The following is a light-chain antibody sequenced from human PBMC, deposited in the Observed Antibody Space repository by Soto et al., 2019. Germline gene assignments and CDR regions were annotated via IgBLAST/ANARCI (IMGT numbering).Light chain of an antibody. J-gene: IGKJ4*01. V-gene: IGKV1-9*01. CDR3: QQLHNYPLT. Sequence: IQLTQSPSSLSASVGDGVTITCRASQGISSALAWYQQKPGIAPKLLIYTASTLQSGVPSRFSGSGSGTDFTLTISSLQPEDFATYYCQQLHNYPLTFGGGTRWIS. CDR1: QGISSA. CDR2: TAS.